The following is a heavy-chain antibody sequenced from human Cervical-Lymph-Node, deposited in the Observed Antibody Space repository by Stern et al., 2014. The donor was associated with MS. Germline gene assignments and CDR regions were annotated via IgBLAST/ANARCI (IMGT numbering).Heavy chain of an antibody. D-gene: IGHD2-15*01. CDR1: GFTFGDYT. CDR3: TKDGLWWS. J-gene: IGHJ5*02. V-gene: IGHV3-43*01. CDR2: ITWDSGSI. Sequence: EVQLDESGGVAIQPGGSLRLSCQASGFTFGDYTMHCVRQSPGNALEWVSLITWDSGSISYADSVKGRFTISRDNSKDSLYLQMNSLRTEDTAMYYCTKDGLWWSWGQGTLVTVSS.